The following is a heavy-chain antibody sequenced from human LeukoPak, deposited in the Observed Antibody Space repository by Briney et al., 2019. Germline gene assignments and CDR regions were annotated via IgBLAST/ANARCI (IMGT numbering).Heavy chain of an antibody. CDR1: GFTFSRYS. Sequence: GGALRLSCAASGFTFSRYSMNWVGQARGRGRAGVAFISSSCRTIYYADSVNGRFTISRDNAQNSLYLQMHSLRAEDTAVFYCARDRGGFTYPDAFDIWGQGTLVTVSS. V-gene: IGHV3-48*04. D-gene: IGHD5-24*01. J-gene: IGHJ3*02. CDR3: ARDRGGFTYPDAFDI. CDR2: ISSSCRTI.